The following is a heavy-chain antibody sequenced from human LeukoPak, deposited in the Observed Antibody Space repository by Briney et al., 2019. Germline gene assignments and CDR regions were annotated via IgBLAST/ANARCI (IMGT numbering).Heavy chain of an antibody. CDR1: GGSVSSGSYY. V-gene: IGHV4-61*01. CDR3: ASPRSYYDSSGYYIS. J-gene: IGHJ5*02. D-gene: IGHD3-22*01. CDR2: IYYSGST. Sequence: PSETLSLTCTVSGGSVSSGSYYWSWIWQPPGKGLEWIGYIYYSGSTNYNPSLKSRVTISVDTSKNQFSLKLSSVTAADTAVYYCASPRSYYDSSGYYISWGQGTLVTVSS.